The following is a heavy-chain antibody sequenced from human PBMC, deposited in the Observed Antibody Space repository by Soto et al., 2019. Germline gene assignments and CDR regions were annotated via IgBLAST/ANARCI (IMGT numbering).Heavy chain of an antibody. D-gene: IGHD1-20*01. CDR2: IYSGGST. Sequence: EVQLVESGGGLVQPGGSLRLSCAASGFTVSSNYMSWFRKAPGKGLEWVSVIYSGGSTYYADSVKGRFTISRDNSKNTLYLQMNSLRAEDTAVYYCAREIITGSLDYWGQGTLVTVSS. J-gene: IGHJ4*02. CDR1: GFTVSSNY. V-gene: IGHV3-66*01. CDR3: AREIITGSLDY.